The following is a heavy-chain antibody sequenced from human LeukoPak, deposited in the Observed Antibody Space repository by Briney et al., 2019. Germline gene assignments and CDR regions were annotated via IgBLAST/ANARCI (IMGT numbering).Heavy chain of an antibody. CDR1: GFTFTDYY. CDR2: ISYSGSAM. V-gene: IGHV3-11*01. CDR3: ARARYTFAGYYFDY. D-gene: IGHD2-2*02. Sequence: GGCLRLSCAASGFTFTDYYMSWIRQAPGKGLEWVSDISYSGSAMYYADSVKGRFTISRDNAQNSLSLQMNSLRAEDTAVYYCARARYTFAGYYFDYWGQGTLVTVSS. J-gene: IGHJ4*02.